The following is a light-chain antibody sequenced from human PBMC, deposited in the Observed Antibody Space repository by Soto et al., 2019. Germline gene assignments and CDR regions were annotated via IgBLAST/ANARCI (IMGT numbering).Light chain of an antibody. Sequence: EIVLTQSPATLSLSPGERATLSCRASQSVTTYLAWYQQKPGQAPMLLIYDASSRATGIPARFSGSGSGTDFTLTISSLEPEDFAFYYCLQRSNWPPLLSFGGGTKVEIK. J-gene: IGKJ4*01. CDR3: LQRSNWPPLLS. V-gene: IGKV3-11*01. CDR1: QSVTTY. CDR2: DAS.